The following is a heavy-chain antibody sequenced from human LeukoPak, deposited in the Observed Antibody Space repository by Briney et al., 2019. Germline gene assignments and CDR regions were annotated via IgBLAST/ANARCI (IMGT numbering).Heavy chain of an antibody. CDR1: GFTFSSYA. V-gene: IGHV3-23*01. J-gene: IGHJ5*02. CDR3: AKDSPSSYSSGWYPLFDP. CDR2: ISGSGGST. Sequence: GGSLRLSCAASGFTFSSYAMSWVRQAPGKGLEWVSAISGSGGSTYYADSVKGRFTISRDNSKNTLYLQMNSLRAKDTAVYYCAKDSPSSYSSGWYPLFDPWGQGTLVTVSS. D-gene: IGHD6-19*01.